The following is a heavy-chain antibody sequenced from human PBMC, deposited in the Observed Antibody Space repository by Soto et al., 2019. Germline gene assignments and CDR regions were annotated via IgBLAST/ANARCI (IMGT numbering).Heavy chain of an antibody. V-gene: IGHV4-34*01. CDR3: ARGRRPSTRGYCSGGSCYSHYYYMDV. CDR1: GGSFSGYY. J-gene: IGHJ6*03. Sequence: SETLSLTCAVYGGSFSGYYWSWIRQPPGKGLEWIGEINHSGSTNYNPSLKSRVTISVDTSKNQFSLKLSSVTAAATAVYYCARGRRPSTRGYCSGGSCYSHYYYMDVWGKGTTVTVSS. CDR2: INHSGST. D-gene: IGHD2-15*01.